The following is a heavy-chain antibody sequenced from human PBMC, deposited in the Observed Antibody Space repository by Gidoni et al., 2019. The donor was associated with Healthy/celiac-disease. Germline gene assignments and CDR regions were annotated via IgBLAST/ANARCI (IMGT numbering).Heavy chain of an antibody. CDR2: ISWDGGST. V-gene: IGHV3-43*01. Sequence: EVQLVESGGVVVGPGGSLGLSCAASGFTFDDYTMHWVRQAPGKGLEWVSLISWDGGSTYYADSVKGRFTISRDNSKNSLYLQMNSLRTEDTALYYCARVGDRSHYFDYWGQGTLVTVSS. J-gene: IGHJ4*02. CDR3: ARVGDRSHYFDY. CDR1: GFTFDDYT. D-gene: IGHD1-26*01.